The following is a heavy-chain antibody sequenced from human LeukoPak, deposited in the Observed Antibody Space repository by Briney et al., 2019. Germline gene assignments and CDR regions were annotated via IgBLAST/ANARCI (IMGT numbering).Heavy chain of an antibody. CDR3: VAARLPFGY. V-gene: IGHV3-48*01. CDR2: ISSSSSTI. Sequence: GRSLRRSCAASGFTFSSYGMHWVRQAPGKGLEWVSYISSSSSTIYYADSVKGRFTISRDNAKNSLYLQMNSLRAEDTAVYYCVAARLPFGYWGQGTLVTVSS. D-gene: IGHD6-6*01. CDR1: GFTFSSYG. J-gene: IGHJ4*02.